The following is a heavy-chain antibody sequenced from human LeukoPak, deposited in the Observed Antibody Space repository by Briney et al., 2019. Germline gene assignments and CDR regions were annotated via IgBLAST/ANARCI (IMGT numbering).Heavy chain of an antibody. D-gene: IGHD3-22*01. Sequence: GGSLRLSCVASGFTVSNKYMSWVRQAPGKGLEWVSALYNAGSTYYADSVKGRFTISRDNSKNTLYLQMYSLRAEDTAVYYCASLKGLFDYFDYWARESWSPSTQ. CDR3: ASLKGLFDYFDY. J-gene: IGHJ4*02. V-gene: IGHV3-53*01. CDR2: LYNAGST. CDR1: GFTVSNKY.